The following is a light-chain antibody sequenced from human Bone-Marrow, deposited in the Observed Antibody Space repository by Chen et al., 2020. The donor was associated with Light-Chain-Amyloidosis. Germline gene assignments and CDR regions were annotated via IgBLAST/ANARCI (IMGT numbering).Light chain of an antibody. V-gene: IGKV3-20*01. CDR2: GSS. J-gene: IGKJ4*01. Sequence: EIVLTQSPGTLSLSPGEGANLSCRASQTISSNYLTWYQQKFGQAPRLLIYGSSSRATGIPDRFTGSGCRTDFTLTINRLEPEDFAMYYCQQYGTSPLTFGGGTKVEIK. CDR1: QTISSNY. CDR3: QQYGTSPLT.